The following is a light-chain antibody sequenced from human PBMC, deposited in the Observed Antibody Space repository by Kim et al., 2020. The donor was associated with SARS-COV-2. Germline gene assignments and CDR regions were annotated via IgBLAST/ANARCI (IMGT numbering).Light chain of an antibody. V-gene: IGKV3-15*01. CDR3: QQYNNWPLT. Sequence: VPPGERVTLSGRASQNVISNLAWYQQKPGQAPRLLIYCASNRATGIPARFSGSGSGTQFTLTISSLQSEDVAVYYCQQYNNWPLTFGGGTKVDIK. CDR1: QNVISN. CDR2: CAS. J-gene: IGKJ4*01.